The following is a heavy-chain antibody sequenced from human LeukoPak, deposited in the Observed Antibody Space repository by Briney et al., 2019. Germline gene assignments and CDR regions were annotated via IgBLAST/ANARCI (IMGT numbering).Heavy chain of an antibody. J-gene: IGHJ2*01. V-gene: IGHV4-59*01. Sequence: SQTLSLTCTVYSGSINSYYWSWVRHLPARGREWIGYIYYSGSTNYNPSLRSRVTISVDTSKNQLSLKLSSVTAADKARYYCPKDMADIGPHGYFDLWGRGTLVTVSS. CDR2: IYYSGST. CDR1: SGSINSYY. D-gene: IGHD2-15*01. CDR3: PKDMADIGPHGYFDL.